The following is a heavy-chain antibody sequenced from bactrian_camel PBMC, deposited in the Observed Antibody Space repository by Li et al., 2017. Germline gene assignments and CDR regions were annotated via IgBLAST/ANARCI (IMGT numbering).Heavy chain of an antibody. D-gene: IGHD3*01. Sequence: VQLVESGGGSVQAGGSLTLSCVTNGYNYKAGCMGWFRQAPGKQCELVSTISRDGTTYYRDSVKGRFTISKDNAKNSLYLQMNLLNPEDTAMYYCAVEDSYDCYAPSWLTRGDSRYWGRGTQVTVS. CDR2: ISRDGTT. J-gene: IGHJ4*01. CDR1: GYNYKAGC. CDR3: AVEDSYDCYAPSWLTRGDSRY. V-gene: IGHV3S53*01.